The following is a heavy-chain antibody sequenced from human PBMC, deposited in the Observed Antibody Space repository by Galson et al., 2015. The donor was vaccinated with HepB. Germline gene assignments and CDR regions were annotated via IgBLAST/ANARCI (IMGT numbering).Heavy chain of an antibody. CDR1: GFTFSSYA. Sequence: SLRLSCAASGFTFSSYAMHWVRQAPGKGLQWVAIIPYDGSYKYFADPVKGRFTISRDNSKNTLYLQMSSLRAEDTAVYYCAREGMAGTLDYWGQGTLITVSS. J-gene: IGHJ4*02. CDR2: IPYDGSYK. CDR3: AREGMAGTLDY. D-gene: IGHD6-19*01. V-gene: IGHV3-30-3*01.